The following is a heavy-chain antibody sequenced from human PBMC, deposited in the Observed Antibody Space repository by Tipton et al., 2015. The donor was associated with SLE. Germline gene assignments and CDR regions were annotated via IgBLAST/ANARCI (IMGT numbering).Heavy chain of an antibody. CDR2: INHSGST. J-gene: IGHJ4*02. Sequence: TLSLTCAVYGGSFSGYYWSWIRQPPGKGLEWIGEINHSGSTNYNPSLKSRVTISVDTSKNQFSLKLSSVTAADTAVYYCARSAEYYYGSGHFDYWGQGTLVTVSS. CDR3: ARSAEYYYGSGHFDY. V-gene: IGHV4-34*01. CDR1: GGSFSGYY. D-gene: IGHD3-10*01.